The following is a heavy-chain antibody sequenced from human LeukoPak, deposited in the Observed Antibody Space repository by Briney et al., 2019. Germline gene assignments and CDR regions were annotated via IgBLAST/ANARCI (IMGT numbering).Heavy chain of an antibody. D-gene: IGHD6-6*01. J-gene: IGHJ5*02. CDR2: IYTSGST. Sequence: SETLSLTCTVSGGSISSYYWSWIRQPAGKGLEWIGRIYTSGSTNYNPSLKSRVTMSVDTSKNQFSLKLSSVTAADTAVYYCARDLSHHGLYAARGGPNWFDPWGQGTLVTVSS. CDR1: GGSISSYY. V-gene: IGHV4-4*07. CDR3: ARDLSHHGLYAARGGPNWFDP.